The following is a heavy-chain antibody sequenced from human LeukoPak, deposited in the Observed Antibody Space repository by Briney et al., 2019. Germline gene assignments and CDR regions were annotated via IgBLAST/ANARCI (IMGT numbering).Heavy chain of an antibody. D-gene: IGHD2-2*02. V-gene: IGHV4-4*07. J-gene: IGHJ4*02. CDR1: GGSISNYD. Sequence: SETLSLTCTVSGGSISNYDWNWIRQPAGKGLEWIGRFFSSGSTNYNPSLKSRVTMSVDAFKNQLSLKLTSVTAADTAVYYCARGGYCSSTSCYTKPLDYWGQGTLVTVSS. CDR3: ARGGYCSSTSCYTKPLDY. CDR2: FFSSGST.